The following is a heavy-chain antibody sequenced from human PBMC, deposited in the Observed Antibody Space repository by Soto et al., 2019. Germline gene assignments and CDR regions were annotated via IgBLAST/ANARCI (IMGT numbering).Heavy chain of an antibody. CDR2: INPSGGST. J-gene: IGHJ6*02. CDR1: GYTFTSYY. CDR3: AGAYYDFWSGYSYYGMYV. D-gene: IGHD3-3*01. Sequence: ASVKVSCKASGYTFTSYYVHWVRQAPGQGLEWMGIINPSGGSTSYAQKFQGRVTMTRDTSTSTVYMELSSLRSEDTAVYYCAGAYYDFWSGYSYYGMYVWGQGTTVTVSS. V-gene: IGHV1-46*01.